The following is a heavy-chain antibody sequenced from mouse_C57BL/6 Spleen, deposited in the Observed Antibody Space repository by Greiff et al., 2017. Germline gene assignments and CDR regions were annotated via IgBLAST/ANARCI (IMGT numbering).Heavy chain of an antibody. CDR1: GYTFTSYW. CDR3: AGSWDVGGYYFDY. J-gene: IGHJ2*01. CDR2: IHPNSGST. V-gene: IGHV1-64*01. Sequence: QVQLQQPGAELVKPGASVKLSCKASGYTFTSYWMHWVKQRPGQGLEWIGMIHPNSGSTNYNEKFKSKATLTVDKSSSTAYMQLSSLTSEDSAVSDCAGSWDVGGYYFDYWGQGTTLTVSS. D-gene: IGHD4-1*01.